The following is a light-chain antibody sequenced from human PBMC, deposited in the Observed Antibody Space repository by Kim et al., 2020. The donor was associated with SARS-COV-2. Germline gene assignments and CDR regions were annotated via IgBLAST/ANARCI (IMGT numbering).Light chain of an antibody. Sequence: DIVMTQSPDSLAVSLGERATINCKSSQSVLYNSNNKNYLAWYQQKPGQPPKLLIYWTSTRESGVPDRFSGSGSGTDFTLTISSLQAEDVAVYYCQHYYSAPFTFGQGTKLEI. CDR1: QSVLYNSNNKNY. V-gene: IGKV4-1*01. J-gene: IGKJ2*01. CDR2: WTS. CDR3: QHYYSAPFT.